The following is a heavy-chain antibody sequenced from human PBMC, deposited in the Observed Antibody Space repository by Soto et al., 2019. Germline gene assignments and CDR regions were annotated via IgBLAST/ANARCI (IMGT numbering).Heavy chain of an antibody. CDR1: GFTFSSYA. D-gene: IGHD5-18*01. CDR3: AKESGYSYGPYYYYGMDV. Sequence: GGSLRLSCAASGFTFSSYAMSWVRQAPGKGLEWVSAISGSGGSTYYADSVKGRFTISRDNSKNTLYLQMNSLRVEDTAVYYCAKESGYSYGPYYYYGMDVWGQGTTVTVSS. J-gene: IGHJ6*02. CDR2: ISGSGGST. V-gene: IGHV3-23*01.